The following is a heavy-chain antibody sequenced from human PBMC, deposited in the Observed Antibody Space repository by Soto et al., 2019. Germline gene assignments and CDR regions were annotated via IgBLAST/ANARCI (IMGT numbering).Heavy chain of an antibody. CDR3: ARLHSHGTYGMDV. Sequence: QMHLVQSGAEVKKPGSSVKVSCKASGSSLTYTLSWVRQAPGQGLEWMGGIIPIFGTTNYAQKFQDRVTITADESTKTAYMELNTLTSEDTAVYYCARLHSHGTYGMDVWGQGTTVTVSS. CDR1: GSSLTYT. V-gene: IGHV1-69*01. CDR2: IIPIFGTT. D-gene: IGHD5-18*01. J-gene: IGHJ6*02.